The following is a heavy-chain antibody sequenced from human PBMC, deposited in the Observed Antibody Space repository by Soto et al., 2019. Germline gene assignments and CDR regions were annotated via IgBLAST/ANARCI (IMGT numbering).Heavy chain of an antibody. Sequence: ESLNISCKGSGYRFAGFRNAFVRQMPGKGLRWMGIIDPSDYHIRYSPTFRGQVSISADKSISSAYLQRSSLKASDTAIYYCARSFFDNFDYSGHGTLVTVSS. CDR3: ARSFFDNFDY. J-gene: IGHJ4*01. V-gene: IGHV5-51*01. D-gene: IGHD3-3*01. CDR1: GYRFAGFR. CDR2: IDPSDYHI.